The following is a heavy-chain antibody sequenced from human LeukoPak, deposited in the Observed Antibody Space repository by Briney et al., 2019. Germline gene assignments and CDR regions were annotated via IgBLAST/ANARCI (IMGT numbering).Heavy chain of an antibody. Sequence: GESLKISCKGSGYSFTSYWIGWVRQMPGKGLEWMGIIYPGDSDTRYSPSFQGQVTISADKSISTAYLQWSSLKASDTAMYYCARPGQLGEYTPYHFDYWGQGILVTVSS. V-gene: IGHV5-51*01. CDR3: ARPGQLGEYTPYHFDY. CDR1: GYSFTSYW. D-gene: IGHD3-16*01. J-gene: IGHJ4*02. CDR2: IYPGDSDT.